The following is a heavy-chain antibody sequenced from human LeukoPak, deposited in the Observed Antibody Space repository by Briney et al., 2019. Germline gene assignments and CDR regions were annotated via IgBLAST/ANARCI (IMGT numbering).Heavy chain of an antibody. V-gene: IGHV3-48*03. CDR3: ARRFDA. J-gene: IGHJ4*02. CDR1: GFTVSTYE. CDR2: ITSGSII. Sequence: VGSLRLSCEVSGFTVSTYEMNWVRQAPGKGLEWVSQITSGSIIYYADSVKGRFTISRDNAKNSLYLQMNSLRVEDTAVYYCARRFDAWGQGTLVTVSS.